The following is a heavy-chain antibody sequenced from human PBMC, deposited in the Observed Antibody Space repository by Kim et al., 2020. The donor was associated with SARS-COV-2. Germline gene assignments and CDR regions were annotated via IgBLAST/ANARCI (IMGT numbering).Heavy chain of an antibody. Sequence: SETLSLTCAVYGGSFSGLYWSWIRQPPGKGLEWIGKIHQSGSANYSPSLKSRVTISMDTSTNQFSLKLSSVTAADAGLYYCTGGRAGVVPAPFMGIGPHYDYFIMDVWGDGTTVTVSS. V-gene: IGHV4-34*01. J-gene: IGHJ6*02. D-gene: IGHD2-2*01. CDR3: TGGRAGVVPAPFMGIGPHYDYFIMDV. CDR1: GGSFSGLY. CDR2: IHQSGSA.